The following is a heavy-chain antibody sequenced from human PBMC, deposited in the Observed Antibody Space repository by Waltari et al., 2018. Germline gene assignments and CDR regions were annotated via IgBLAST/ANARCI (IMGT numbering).Heavy chain of an antibody. D-gene: IGHD6-6*01. CDR3: ARDRGIAARPFWYGMDV. CDR1: GGSISSYY. V-gene: IGHV4-59*01. J-gene: IGHJ6*02. Sequence: QVQLQESGPGLVKPSETLSLTCPVSGGSISSYYWSWIRQPPGKGLEWIGYIYYSGSTNYNPSLKSRVTISVDTSKNQFSLKLSSVTAADTAVYYCARDRGIAARPFWYGMDVWGQGTTVTVSS. CDR2: IYYSGST.